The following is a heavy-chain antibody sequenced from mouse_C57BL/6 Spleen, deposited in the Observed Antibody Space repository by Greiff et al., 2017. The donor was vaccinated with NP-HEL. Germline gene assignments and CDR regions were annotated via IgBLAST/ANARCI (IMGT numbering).Heavy chain of an antibody. CDR2: IYPSDSET. V-gene: IGHV1-61*01. D-gene: IGHD2-2*01. CDR1: GYTFTSYW. J-gene: IGHJ4*01. Sequence: QVQLQQPGAELVRPGSSVKLSCKASGYTFTSYWMDWVKQRPGQGLEWIGNIYPSDSETHYNQKFKDKATLTVDKSSSTAYMQLSSLTSEDSAVYYCAREGRLRRDYAMDYWGQGTSVTVSS. CDR3: AREGRLRRDYAMDY.